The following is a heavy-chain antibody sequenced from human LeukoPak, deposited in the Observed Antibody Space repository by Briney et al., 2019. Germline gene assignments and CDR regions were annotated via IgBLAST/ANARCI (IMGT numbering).Heavy chain of an antibody. CDR1: GGPISSYY. D-gene: IGHD5-18*01. CDR3: ARDRYSYGVDY. J-gene: IGHJ4*02. CDR2: IYYSGST. Sequence: SETLSLTCTVSGGPISSYYWSWIRQPPGKGLEWIGYIYYSGSTNYNPSLKSRVTISVDTSKNQFSLKLSSVTAADTAVYYCARDRYSYGVDYWGQGTLVTVSS. V-gene: IGHV4-59*01.